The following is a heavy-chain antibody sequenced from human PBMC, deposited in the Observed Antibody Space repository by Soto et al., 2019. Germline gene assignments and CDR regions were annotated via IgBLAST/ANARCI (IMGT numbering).Heavy chain of an antibody. CDR2: ISYDGSNT. D-gene: IGHD6-19*01. V-gene: IGHV3-30*03. Sequence: PGGSLRLSCVASGFTFSSYGMHWVRQAPGKGLEWVAIISYDGSNTYYADSVKGRFTISRDNSKNTLYLQMNSLRAEDTAVYYCASRSSGWYFDYWGQGTLVTVSS. CDR3: ASRSSGWYFDY. J-gene: IGHJ4*02. CDR1: GFTFSSYG.